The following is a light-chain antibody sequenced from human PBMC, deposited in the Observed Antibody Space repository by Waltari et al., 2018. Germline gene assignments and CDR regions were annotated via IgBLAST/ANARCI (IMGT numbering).Light chain of an antibody. CDR3: QQASSFSIT. J-gene: IGKJ5*01. CDR1: QGISTW. V-gene: IGKV1-12*01. Sequence: DIQMTQSPSSVSASVGDRVTIACRASQGISTWLAWYQQQPGKAPNLLIYAASTLQTGVPSRFSGSGSGTDFTLTISSLQPEDFATYYCQQASSFSITFGQGTRLEIK. CDR2: AAS.